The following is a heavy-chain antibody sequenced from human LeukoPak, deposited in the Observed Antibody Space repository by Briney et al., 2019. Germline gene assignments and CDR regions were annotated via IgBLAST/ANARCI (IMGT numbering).Heavy chain of an antibody. CDR2: ISYSGST. V-gene: IGHV4-39*01. J-gene: IGHJ4*02. D-gene: IGHD6-19*01. CDR1: GGSIRSTSYS. Sequence: PSETLSLICTVSGGSIRSTSYSWGWIRQPPGQGLEWLGSISYSGSTYYNPSLKSRVTISVDTSKNQFSLRLSSVTAADTSVYYCARHQWVVAGIDFWGQGTLVTVSS. CDR3: ARHQWVVAGIDF.